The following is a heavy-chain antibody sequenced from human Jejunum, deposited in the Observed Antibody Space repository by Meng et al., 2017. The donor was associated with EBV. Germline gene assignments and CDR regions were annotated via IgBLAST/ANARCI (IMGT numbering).Heavy chain of an antibody. CDR1: GGSVNSGTYY. V-gene: IGHV4-61*01. CDR3: ARGIRARYSSMSSGAFHFDY. D-gene: IGHD5-18*01. Sequence: VQSQESGPGLVKPSETLSLTCTVSGGSVNSGTYYWSWIRQPPGKGLEWIGYFYHSGGTNYNPSLKSRVTISVDTSKNQFSLSLTSVTAADTAVYYCARGIRARYSSMSSGAFHFDYWGQGALVTVSS. CDR2: FYHSGGT. J-gene: IGHJ4*02.